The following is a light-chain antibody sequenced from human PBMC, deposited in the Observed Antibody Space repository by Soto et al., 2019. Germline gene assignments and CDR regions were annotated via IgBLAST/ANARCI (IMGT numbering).Light chain of an antibody. J-gene: IGLJ2*01. Sequence: QSVLTQPPSVSGAPGQRVTISCTGSSSNIGAVYDVHWYQQVPGTAPRLLISNNNNRPSGVPDRFSGYKSGTSASLDITGLQPDDEADYYCQSYDSSLSAVVFGGGTKLTVL. CDR3: QSYDSSLSAVV. V-gene: IGLV1-40*01. CDR1: SSNIGAVYD. CDR2: NNN.